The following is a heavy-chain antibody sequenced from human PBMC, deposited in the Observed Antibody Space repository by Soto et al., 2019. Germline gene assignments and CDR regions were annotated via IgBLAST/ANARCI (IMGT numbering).Heavy chain of an antibody. J-gene: IGHJ4*02. V-gene: IGHV2-5*02. Sequence: QITLKESGPTLVKLTQTLTLTCTFSGFSLSTSGVGVGWIRQPPGKALEWLALIYWDDDKRYSPSLNSRLTITKDTSKNQVVITMTNMDAVDTATYFCAHRNIAAAGYGGYFDYWGQGTLVTVSS. CDR3: AHRNIAAAGYGGYFDY. D-gene: IGHD6-13*01. CDR2: IYWDDDK. CDR1: GFSLSTSGVG.